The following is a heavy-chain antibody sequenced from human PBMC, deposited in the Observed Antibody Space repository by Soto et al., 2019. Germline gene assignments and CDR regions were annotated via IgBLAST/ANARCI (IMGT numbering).Heavy chain of an antibody. CDR2: IKQDGSEK. CDR3: ARESKFRYYDILTGHYYMDV. V-gene: IGHV3-7*01. D-gene: IGHD3-9*01. J-gene: IGHJ6*03. Sequence: GGSLRLSCAASGFTFSSYWMSWVRQAPGKGLEWVANIKQDGSEKYYVDSVKGRFTISRDNAKNSLYLQMNSLRAEDTAVYYCARESKFRYYDILTGHYYMDVWGKGTTVTVSS. CDR1: GFTFSSYW.